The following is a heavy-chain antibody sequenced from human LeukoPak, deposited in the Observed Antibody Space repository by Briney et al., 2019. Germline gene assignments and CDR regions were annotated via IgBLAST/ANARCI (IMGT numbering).Heavy chain of an antibody. CDR2: VSAGSGNT. V-gene: IGHV1-3*01. CDR1: GYTFTTYA. D-gene: IGHD3-22*01. CDR3: ARSSGDLYYYYYAMDV. J-gene: IGHJ6*02. Sequence: ASATVSCTASGYTFTTYAIHWLRQAPGQRLEWMGWVSAGSGNTKYSQKFQDRVTITSDTSASTAYMELSSLRSEDTSVYYCARSSGDLYYYYYAMDVWGQGTTVTVSS.